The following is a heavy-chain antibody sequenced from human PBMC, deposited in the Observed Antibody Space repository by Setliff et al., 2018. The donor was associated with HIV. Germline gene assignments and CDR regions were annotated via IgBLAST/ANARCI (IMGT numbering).Heavy chain of an antibody. Sequence: GGSLRLSCAASGFTFSSYHMHWVRQAPGKGLEWVAAIEYDGSNEYYADSVKGRFTISRDNSKNILYLQMNSLRVEDSAVYYCAKTVALLRAARLDLDYWGQGTLVTVSS. J-gene: IGHJ4*02. D-gene: IGHD6-6*01. CDR2: IEYDGSNE. CDR3: AKTVALLRAARLDLDY. CDR1: GFTFSSYH. V-gene: IGHV3-33*06.